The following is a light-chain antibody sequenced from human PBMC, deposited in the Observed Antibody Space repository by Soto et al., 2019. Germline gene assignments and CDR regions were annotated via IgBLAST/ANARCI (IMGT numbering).Light chain of an antibody. CDR2: GAS. J-gene: IGKJ5*01. CDR3: QQYGGSLIT. CDR1: QSVSSSY. V-gene: IGKV3-20*01. Sequence: IVFTQSPATLSLSPGEIDTLSCRASQSVSSSYLAWYQQKPGQAPRLLIYGASSRATGIPDRFSGSGSGTDFSLTISRLEPEDCAGYYCQQYGGSLITFGQGTRLEIK.